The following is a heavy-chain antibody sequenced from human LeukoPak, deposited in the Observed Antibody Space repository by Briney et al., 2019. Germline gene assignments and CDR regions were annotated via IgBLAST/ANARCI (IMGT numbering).Heavy chain of an antibody. Sequence: ASVKVSCKASGYTFTGYYMHWVRQAPGQGLEWMGRINPNSGGTNYAQKFQGRVTMTRDTSISTAYMELSRLRSDDTAVYYCARGPPYYYDSSGYYRLDYWGQGTLVTVSS. J-gene: IGHJ4*02. CDR1: GYTFTGYY. CDR3: ARGPPYYYDSSGYYRLDY. CDR2: INPNSGGT. D-gene: IGHD3-22*01. V-gene: IGHV1-2*06.